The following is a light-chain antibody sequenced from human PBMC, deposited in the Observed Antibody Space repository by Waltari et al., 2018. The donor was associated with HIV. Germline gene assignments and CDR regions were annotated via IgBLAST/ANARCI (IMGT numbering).Light chain of an antibody. CDR2: DDT. J-gene: IGLJ3*02. V-gene: IGLV3-21*02. CDR3: QVWDNASNGV. Sequence: SYVLTQPPSVSVAPGQTARITCGGFNIENKNVHWYQQTPGQAPILVVYDDTNSPSGTPERFSGSNSGNTATLTISRVEDADEADYYCQVWDNASNGVFGGGTKLTVL. CDR1: NIENKN.